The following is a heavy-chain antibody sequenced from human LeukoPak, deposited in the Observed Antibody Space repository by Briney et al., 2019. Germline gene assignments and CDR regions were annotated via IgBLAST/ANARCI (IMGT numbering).Heavy chain of an antibody. CDR2: VYYRGST. CDR1: GGSINNYY. Sequence: SETLSLTCTVSGGSINNYYWSWIRQPPGKGLEWIAYVYYRGSTNYNPSLKSRVTISVDTSKNQFSLRLSSVTAADTAVYYCARFDSSSPTYFDYWGQGILVTVSS. V-gene: IGHV4-59*01. J-gene: IGHJ4*02. CDR3: ARFDSSSPTYFDY. D-gene: IGHD6-6*01.